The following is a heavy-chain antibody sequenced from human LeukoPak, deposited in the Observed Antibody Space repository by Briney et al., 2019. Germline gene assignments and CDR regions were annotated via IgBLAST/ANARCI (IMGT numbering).Heavy chain of an antibody. CDR1: GGTFSSYA. D-gene: IGHD2-15*01. Sequence: XXKASGGTFSSYAISWVRQAPGQGLEWMGGIIPIFGTANYAQKFQGRVTITADESTSTAYMELNSLRSEDTAVYYCASLYCSGGSCYFDYWGQGTLVTVSS. CDR2: IIPIFGTA. CDR3: ASLYCSGGSCYFDY. J-gene: IGHJ4*02. V-gene: IGHV1-69*01.